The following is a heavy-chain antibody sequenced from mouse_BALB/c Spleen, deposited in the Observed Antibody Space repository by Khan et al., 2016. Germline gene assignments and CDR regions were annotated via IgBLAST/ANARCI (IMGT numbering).Heavy chain of an antibody. J-gene: IGHJ3*01. CDR3: ARCDTDYDAWFAY. CDR1: GFSLTNSG. V-gene: IGHV2-9*02. Sequence: QVQLKESGPGLVAPSQSLSITCTVSGFSLTNSGVHWIRQPPGKGLEWLGVIWPGGSTDYNSAIMSRLSITKDNSQNQVFLILISLQTDDTAMYYCARCDTDYDAWFAYWGQGTLVIVSA. D-gene: IGHD2-4*01. CDR2: IWPGGST.